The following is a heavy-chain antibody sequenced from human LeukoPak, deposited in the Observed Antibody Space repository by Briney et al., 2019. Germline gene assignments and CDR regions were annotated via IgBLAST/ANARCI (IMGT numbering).Heavy chain of an antibody. J-gene: IGHJ4*02. V-gene: IGHV3-53*01. CDR3: ARVRPGLRYFDWFDY. D-gene: IGHD3-9*01. CDR2: IYSGGST. CDR1: GFTVSSNY. Sequence: GGSLRPSCAASGFTVSSNYMSWVRQAPGKGLEWVSVIYSGGSTYYADSVKGRFTISRDNSKNTLYLQMNSLRAEDTAVYYCARVRPGLRYFDWFDYWGQGTLVTVSS.